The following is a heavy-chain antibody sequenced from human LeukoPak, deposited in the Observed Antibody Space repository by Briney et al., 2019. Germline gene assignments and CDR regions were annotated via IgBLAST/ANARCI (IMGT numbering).Heavy chain of an antibody. V-gene: IGHV3-30*04. J-gene: IGHJ6*02. CDR2: ISYDGSNK. Sequence: GGSLRLSCAASGFTFSSYAMHWVRQAPGKGLEWVAVISYDGSNKYYADSVKGRFTISRDNSKNTLYLQMNSLRAEDPAVYYCASLDIVVVPAAAYGMDVWGQGTTVTVSS. D-gene: IGHD2-2*01. CDR3: ASLDIVVVPAAAYGMDV. CDR1: GFTFSSYA.